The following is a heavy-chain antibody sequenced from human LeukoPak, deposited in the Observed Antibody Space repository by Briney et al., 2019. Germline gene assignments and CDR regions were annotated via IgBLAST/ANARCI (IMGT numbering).Heavy chain of an antibody. CDR1: GGSFSGYY. D-gene: IGHD1-26*01. CDR2: INHSGST. CDR3: ARVVHSGTLDY. V-gene: IGHV4-34*01. Sequence: PSETLSLTCAVYGGSFSGYYWSWIRQPPGKGLEWIGEINHSGSTNYNPSLKSRVTISVDTSKNQFSLKLSSVTAADTAVYYCARVVHSGTLDYWGQGTLVTVSS. J-gene: IGHJ4*02.